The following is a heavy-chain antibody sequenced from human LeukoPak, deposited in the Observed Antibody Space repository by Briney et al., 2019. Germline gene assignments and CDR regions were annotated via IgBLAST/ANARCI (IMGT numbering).Heavy chain of an antibody. V-gene: IGHV1-2*02. CDR3: AKTPDYSNYVPYFDY. J-gene: IGHJ4*02. D-gene: IGHD4-4*01. Sequence: GASVKVSCKASGYTFTGYYMHWVRQAPGQGLEWMGWINPNSGGTNYAQKFQGRVTMTRDTSISTAYMELSRLRSDDTAVYYCAKTPDYSNYVPYFDYWSQGTLVTVSS. CDR1: GYTFTGYY. CDR2: INPNSGGT.